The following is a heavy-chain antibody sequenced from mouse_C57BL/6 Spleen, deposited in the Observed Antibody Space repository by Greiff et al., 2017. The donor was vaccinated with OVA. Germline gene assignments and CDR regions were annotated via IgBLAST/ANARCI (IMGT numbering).Heavy chain of an antibody. CDR1: GYTFTDYN. CDR2: INPNNGGT. D-gene: IGHD2-12*01. V-gene: IGHV1-18*01. Sequence: VQLQQSGPELVKPGASVKIPCKASGYTFTDYNMDWVKQSHGKSLEWIGDINPNNGGTIYNQKFKGKATLTVDKSSSTAYMELRSLTSEDTAVYYCAILRQGSWFAYWGQGTLVTVSA. J-gene: IGHJ3*01. CDR3: AILRQGSWFAY.